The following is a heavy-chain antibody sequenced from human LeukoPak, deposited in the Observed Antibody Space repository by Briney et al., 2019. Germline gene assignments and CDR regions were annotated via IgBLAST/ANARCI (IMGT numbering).Heavy chain of an antibody. V-gene: IGHV4-61*02. CDR1: GGSISSGSYY. D-gene: IGHD4-11*01. CDR2: IYTSGST. J-gene: IGHJ4*02. CDR3: ARVANDYSNYYFDY. Sequence: SETLSLTCTVSGGSISSGSYYWSWIRQPAGKGLEWIGRIYTSGSTNYNPSLKSRVTIPVDTSKNQFSLKLSSVTAADTAVYYCARVANDYSNYYFDYWGQGTLVTVSS.